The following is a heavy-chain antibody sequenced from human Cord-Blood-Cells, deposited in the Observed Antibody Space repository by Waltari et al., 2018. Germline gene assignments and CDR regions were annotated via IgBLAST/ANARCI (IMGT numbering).Heavy chain of an antibody. J-gene: IGHJ4*02. V-gene: IGHV3-23*01. Sequence: EVQLLESGGGWVQPGGSLRLSWAAAGFTFSSSAMSWVRQAPGKGLEWVSAISGSGGSTYYADSVKGRFTISRDNSKNTLYLQMNSLRAEDTAVYYCAKDGWGETESDYWGQGTLVTVSS. CDR3: AKDGWGETESDY. CDR2: ISGSGGST. D-gene: IGHD6-19*01. CDR1: GFTFSSSA.